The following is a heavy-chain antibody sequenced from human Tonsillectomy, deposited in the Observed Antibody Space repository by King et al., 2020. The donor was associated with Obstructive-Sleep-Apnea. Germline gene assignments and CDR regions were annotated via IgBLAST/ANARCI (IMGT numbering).Heavy chain of an antibody. V-gene: IGHV4-34*01. D-gene: IGHD2-15*01. CDR1: GGSFSDNY. Sequence: VQLQQWGTGLLKPSETLSLTCAVYGGSFSDNYWSWIRQPPGKELEWIGEINHSGSTNFNPSLKRRVTISVDTSRNQFSLKLHSVTAADTAVYYCASVLGAAGPDYYFDYWGQGTLVTVSS. CDR2: INHSGST. CDR3: ASVLGAAGPDYYFDY. J-gene: IGHJ4*02.